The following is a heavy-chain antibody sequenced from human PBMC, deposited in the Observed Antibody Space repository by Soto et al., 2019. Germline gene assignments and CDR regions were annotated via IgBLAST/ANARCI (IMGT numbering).Heavy chain of an antibody. CDR1: GFTFSSYS. CDR2: ISSGRSYI. D-gene: IGHD3-22*01. Sequence: EVQLVESGGGLVKAGGSLRLSCSASGFTFSSYSMNWVRQAPGKGLEWVSSISSGRSYIYYADSVKGRFTISRDNAKNSLYLQMISMRAEDTAVYYCARDHYDSSCFYNLFFYYYGLGVWGPGTTVTVS. J-gene: IGHJ6*02. CDR3: ARDHYDSSCFYNLFFYYYGLGV. V-gene: IGHV3-21*01.